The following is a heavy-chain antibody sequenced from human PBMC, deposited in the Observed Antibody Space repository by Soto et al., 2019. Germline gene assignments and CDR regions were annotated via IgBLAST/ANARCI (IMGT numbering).Heavy chain of an antibody. V-gene: IGHV1-18*01. CDR1: GYIFVNYG. CDR2: ISPYTGNT. J-gene: IGHJ6*02. D-gene: IGHD3-16*01. CDR3: VMVDNYVTPTPQDV. Sequence: QVQLVQSGDEVKKPGASVKVSCKASGYIFVNYGIDWVRQAPGQGLEWMGWISPYTGNTHSATQVQGRLTMTTDTSTSTAYMDLGSLTSDDTAVYYCVMVDNYVTPTPQDVWGQGTTVTVSS.